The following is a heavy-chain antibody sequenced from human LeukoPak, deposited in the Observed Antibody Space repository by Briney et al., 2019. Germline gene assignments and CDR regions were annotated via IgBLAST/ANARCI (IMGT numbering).Heavy chain of an antibody. V-gene: IGHV3-23*01. J-gene: IGHJ4*02. CDR2: ISGSGGST. CDR3: ARSPIRQRFFDY. Sequence: GGSLRLSCAASGFTLSSYAMSWVRQAPGKGLEWVSAISGSGGSTYYADSVKGRFTISRDNSKNTLYLQMNSLRAEDTAVYYCARSPIRQRFFDYWGQGTLVSVSS. CDR1: GFTLSSYA. D-gene: IGHD5-12*01.